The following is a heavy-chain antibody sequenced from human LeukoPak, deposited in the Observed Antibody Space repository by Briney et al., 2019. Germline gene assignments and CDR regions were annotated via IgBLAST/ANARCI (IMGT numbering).Heavy chain of an antibody. Sequence: SETLSLTCAVSGVSISSGLWWSWVRQPPGKGLEWIGEFYHNGSANYNPSLTSRVTISLDKSNNQFSLWLSSVTAADTAVYHCASRERTGSQVNYWGQGTLVTVSS. J-gene: IGHJ4*02. D-gene: IGHD1-1*01. V-gene: IGHV4-4*02. CDR1: GVSISSGLW. CDR3: ASRERTGSQVNY. CDR2: FYHNGSA.